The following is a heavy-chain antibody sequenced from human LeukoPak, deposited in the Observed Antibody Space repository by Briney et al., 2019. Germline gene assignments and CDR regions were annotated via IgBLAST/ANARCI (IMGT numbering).Heavy chain of an antibody. Sequence: PGWSLRLSCAASGFTFRNYAMSWVRQAPGKGLEWLSAISGSGGSTYYADSVKGRFTISRDNSKNTLYLQMNSLRAEDTAVYYCAKLRDYDSSGYYYDGLDYWGQGTLVTVSS. CDR3: AKLRDYDSSGYYYDGLDY. CDR1: GFTFRNYA. V-gene: IGHV3-23*01. D-gene: IGHD3-22*01. CDR2: ISGSGGST. J-gene: IGHJ4*02.